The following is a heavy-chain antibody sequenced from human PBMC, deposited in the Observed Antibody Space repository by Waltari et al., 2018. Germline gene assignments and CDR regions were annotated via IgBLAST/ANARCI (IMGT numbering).Heavy chain of an antibody. CDR2: IIPILGIA. CDR1: GGTFSSYA. J-gene: IGHJ6*03. V-gene: IGHV1-69*04. CDR3: ARGRRRDYYYYYYMDV. Sequence: QVQLVQSGAEVKKPGSSVKVSCKASGGTFSSYAISWVRQAPGQGLEWMGGIIPILGIANYAQKFQGRVTITADESTSTAYMELSSLRSEDTAVYYCARGRRRDYYYYYYMDVWGKGTTVTVSS.